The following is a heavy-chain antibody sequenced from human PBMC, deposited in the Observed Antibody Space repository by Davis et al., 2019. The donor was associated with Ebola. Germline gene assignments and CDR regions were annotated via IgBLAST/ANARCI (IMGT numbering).Heavy chain of an antibody. CDR3: ARGQVRWNSPRVLTDYGMDV. J-gene: IGHJ6*04. CDR2: INHSGST. Sequence: PSETLSLTCAVYGGSFSGYYWSWIRQPPGKGLEWIGEINHSGSTNYNPSLKSRVTISVDTSKNQFSLKLSSVTAADTAVYYCARGQVRWNSPRVLTDYGMDVWGKGTTVTVSS. V-gene: IGHV4-34*01. CDR1: GGSFSGYY. D-gene: IGHD3-10*01.